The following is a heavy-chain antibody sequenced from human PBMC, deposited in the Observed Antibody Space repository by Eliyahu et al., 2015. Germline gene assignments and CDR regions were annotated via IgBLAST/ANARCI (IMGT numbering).Heavy chain of an antibody. J-gene: IGHJ6*02. V-gene: IGHV4-4*09. CDR3: ARRPDFWDGMDV. D-gene: IGHD3-3*01. CDR1: GGSISSYY. CDR2: IYTSGST. Sequence: QVQLQESGPGLVKPSETLSLTCTVSGGSISSYYWSWIRQPPGKGLEWIGYIYTSGSTNYNPSLKSRVTISVDTSKNQFSLKLSSVTAADTAVYYCARRPDFWDGMDVWGQGTTVTVSS.